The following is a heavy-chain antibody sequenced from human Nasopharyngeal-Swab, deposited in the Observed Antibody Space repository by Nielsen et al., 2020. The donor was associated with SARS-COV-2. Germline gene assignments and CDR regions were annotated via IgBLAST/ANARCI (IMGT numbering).Heavy chain of an antibody. CDR3: ARDGYTYYDILTGYKHFDY. V-gene: IGHV1-18*01. CDR2: ISAYNGNT. CDR1: GYIFTSYG. J-gene: IGHJ4*02. D-gene: IGHD3-9*01. Sequence: SVKVSRQGSGYIFTSYGISWVRQAPGQGLEWMGWISAYNGNTNYEQKLQGRVTMTTDTYTSTTYMELRSLGSDDTAVYYCARDGYTYYDILTGYKHFDYWGQGTLVTVSS.